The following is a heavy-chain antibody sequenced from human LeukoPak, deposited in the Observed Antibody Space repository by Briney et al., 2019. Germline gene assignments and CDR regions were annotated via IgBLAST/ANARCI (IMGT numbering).Heavy chain of an antibody. V-gene: IGHV3-23*01. D-gene: IGHD2/OR15-2a*01. CDR1: GFTFSSYA. Sequence: GGSLRLSCAASGFTFSSYAMSWVRQAPGKGLECISGFSGSGGSTYYADSVKGRFTISRDNPKNTLFLQMNSLRAEDTAVYYCAKKYSTGLDPWGQGTLVTVSS. CDR3: AKKYSTGLDP. CDR2: FSGSGGST. J-gene: IGHJ5*02.